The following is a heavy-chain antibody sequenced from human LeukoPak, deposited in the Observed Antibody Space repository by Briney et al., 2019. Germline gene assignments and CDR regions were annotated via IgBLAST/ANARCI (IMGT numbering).Heavy chain of an antibody. D-gene: IGHD3-10*01. Sequence: GGSLRLSCAASGFTFSSYSMNWVRQAPGKGLEWVSYISSSGSTIDYADSVKGRYTISRDNAKNSLYLQMNSLRAEDTAVYYCAREELDYYGSRYWGQGTLVTVSS. CDR3: AREELDYYGSRY. J-gene: IGHJ4*02. V-gene: IGHV3-48*04. CDR2: ISSSGSTI. CDR1: GFTFSSYS.